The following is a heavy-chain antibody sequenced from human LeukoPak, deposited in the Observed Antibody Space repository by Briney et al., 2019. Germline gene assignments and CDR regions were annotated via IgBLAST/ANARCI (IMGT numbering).Heavy chain of an antibody. CDR2: MNRDGSEK. CDR3: ARDXGIXRXXGXDV. CDR1: GFTFSSYW. D-gene: IGHD3-3*02. Sequence: GGSLRLSCAASGFTFSSYWMSWVRQAPGKGLEWVANMNRDGSEKNYVDSIKGRFTISRDNAANSLYLQMNSLRVEDTAVYYCARDXGIXRXXGXDVWGQGTXVIVS. V-gene: IGHV3-7*01. J-gene: IGHJ6*02.